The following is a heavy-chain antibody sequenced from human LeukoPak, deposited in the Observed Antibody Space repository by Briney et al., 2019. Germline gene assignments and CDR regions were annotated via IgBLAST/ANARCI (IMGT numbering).Heavy chain of an antibody. Sequence: PSETLSLTCTVSGGSISSNGYYWGWIRQPPGKGLEWIGNIYYSGSTYYSPSLKSRVAISVDTSKNLFSLRLTSVTAADTAVYYCARASTSYLWGSSFDYWGQGTLVTVSS. J-gene: IGHJ4*02. V-gene: IGHV4-39*07. D-gene: IGHD3-16*01. CDR1: GGSISSNGYY. CDR3: ARASTSYLWGSSFDY. CDR2: IYYSGST.